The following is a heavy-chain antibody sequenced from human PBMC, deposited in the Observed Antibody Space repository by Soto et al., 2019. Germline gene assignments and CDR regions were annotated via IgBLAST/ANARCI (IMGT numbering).Heavy chain of an antibody. V-gene: IGHV1-69*12. CDR3: ARDRRVDTAMLTGLDP. CDR2: IIPIFGTA. Sequence: QVQLVQSGAEVKKPGSSVKVSCKASGGTFSSYAISWVRQAPGQGLEWMEGIIPIFGTANYAQKFQGRVTITADESTSTAYMELSSLRSEDTAVYYCARDRRVDTAMLTGLDPWGQGTLVTVSS. CDR1: GGTFSSYA. D-gene: IGHD5-18*01. J-gene: IGHJ5*02.